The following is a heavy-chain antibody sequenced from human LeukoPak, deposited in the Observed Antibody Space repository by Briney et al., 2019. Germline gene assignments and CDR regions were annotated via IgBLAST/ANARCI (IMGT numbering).Heavy chain of an antibody. CDR1: GVSISSSSYY. Sequence: SETLSLTCTVSGVSISSSSYYWGWIRQPPGKGLEWIGSIYYSGSTYYNPSLKSRVTISVDTSKNQFSLKLSSVTAADTAVYYCARLHVGATRLRDYWGQGTLVTVSS. CDR3: ARLHVGATRLRDY. V-gene: IGHV4-39*07. CDR2: IYYSGST. J-gene: IGHJ4*02. D-gene: IGHD1-26*01.